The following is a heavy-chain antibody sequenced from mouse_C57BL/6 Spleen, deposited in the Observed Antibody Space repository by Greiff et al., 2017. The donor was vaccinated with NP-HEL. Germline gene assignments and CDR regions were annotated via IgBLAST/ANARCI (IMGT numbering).Heavy chain of an antibody. Sequence: QVQLQQSGAELVRPGASVTLSCKASGYTFTDYEMHWVKQTPVHGLEWIGAIDPETGGPAYIQQFKGKAIMTADKSSSTAYMELRSLTSEDSAVYYCTRSNYGYWGQGTTLTVSS. D-gene: IGHD2-5*01. J-gene: IGHJ2*01. V-gene: IGHV1-15*01. CDR3: TRSNYGY. CDR2: IDPETGGP. CDR1: GYTFTDYE.